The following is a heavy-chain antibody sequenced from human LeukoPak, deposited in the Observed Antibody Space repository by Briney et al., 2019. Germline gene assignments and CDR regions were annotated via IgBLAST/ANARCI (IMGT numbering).Heavy chain of an antibody. D-gene: IGHD1-26*01. CDR2: ISGSGGST. CDR3: AKDDSVGNSGSYLGDSFDY. J-gene: IGHJ4*02. CDR1: GFTFSSYA. V-gene: IGHV3-23*01. Sequence: GGSLRLSCAASGFTFSSYAMRWVRQAPGKGLEWVSAISGSGGSTYYADSVKGRFTISRDNSKNTLYLQMNSLRAEDTAVYYCAKDDSVGNSGSYLGDSFDYWGQGTLVTVSS.